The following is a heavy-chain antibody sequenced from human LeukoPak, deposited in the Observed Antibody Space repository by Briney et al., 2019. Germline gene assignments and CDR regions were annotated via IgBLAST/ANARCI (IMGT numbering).Heavy chain of an antibody. J-gene: IGHJ4*02. Sequence: ASVKVSCKASGYTFTGYYMHWVRQAPGQGLEWMGWINPNSGGTNYAQKFQGRVTMTRDTSISTAYMELSRLRSDDTAVYYCARGGYSYGYVDYFDYWGQGTLVTVSS. V-gene: IGHV1-2*02. CDR2: INPNSGGT. D-gene: IGHD5-18*01. CDR1: GYTFTGYY. CDR3: ARGGYSYGYVDYFDY.